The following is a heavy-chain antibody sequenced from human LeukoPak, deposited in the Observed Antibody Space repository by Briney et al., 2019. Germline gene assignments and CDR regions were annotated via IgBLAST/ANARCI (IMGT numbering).Heavy chain of an antibody. CDR3: AREGYDSSGYYYFDY. V-gene: IGHV1-2*02. J-gene: IGHJ4*02. D-gene: IGHD3-22*01. CDR2: INPNSGGT. Sequence: ASVKVSCKASGYTFTDYSMHWVRQAPGQGLEWMGWINPNSGGTNYAQKFQGRVTMTRDTSISTAYMELSRLRSDDTAVYYCAREGYDSSGYYYFDYWGQGTLVTVSS. CDR1: GYTFTDYS.